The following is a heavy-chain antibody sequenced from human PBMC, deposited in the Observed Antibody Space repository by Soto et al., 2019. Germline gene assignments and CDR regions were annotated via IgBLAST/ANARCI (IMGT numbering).Heavy chain of an antibody. J-gene: IGHJ6*02. CDR1: GFSFSNYW. CDR2: INQDGSGK. CDR3: ARDPYNHGDYGYGMDV. V-gene: IGHV3-7*05. D-gene: IGHD3-10*01. Sequence: GGSLRLSCVVSGFSFSNYWMSWVRQAPGKGLEWVANINQDGSGKVYVDSVKGRFTISRDNAENSLSLQMNSLRVEDAAVYYCARDPYNHGDYGYGMDVWGQGTTVTVSS.